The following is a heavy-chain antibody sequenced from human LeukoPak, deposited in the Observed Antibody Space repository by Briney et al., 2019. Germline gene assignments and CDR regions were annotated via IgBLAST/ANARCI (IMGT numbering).Heavy chain of an antibody. V-gene: IGHV1-24*01. CDR2: FDPEDGET. J-gene: IGHJ4*02. D-gene: IGHD6-13*01. Sequence: ASVKVSCKVSGYTLTELSMHWVRQAPGKGLEWMGGFDPEDGETIYAQKFQGRVTMTRDTSISTAYMELSRLRSDDTAVYYCARVGSSSWYGAYFDYWGQGTLVTVSS. CDR3: ARVGSSSWYGAYFDY. CDR1: GYTLTELS.